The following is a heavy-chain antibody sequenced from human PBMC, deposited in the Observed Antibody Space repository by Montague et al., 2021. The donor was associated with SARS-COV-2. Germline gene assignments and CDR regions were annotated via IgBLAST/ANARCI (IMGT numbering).Heavy chain of an antibody. Sequence: SETLSLTCAVYGGSFSSSSYYWGWIRQPPGKGLEWIGSIYYSGSTYYNPSLKSRVTISVDTSKNQFSLKLSSVTAADTAVYYCAKLLWFRCGFDYWGQGTLVTVSS. D-gene: IGHD3-10*01. J-gene: IGHJ4*02. CDR3: AKLLWFRCGFDY. CDR2: IYYSGST. CDR1: GGSFSSSSYY. V-gene: IGHV4-39*07.